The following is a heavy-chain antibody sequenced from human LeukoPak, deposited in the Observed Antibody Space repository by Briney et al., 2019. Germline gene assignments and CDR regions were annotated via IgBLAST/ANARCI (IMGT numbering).Heavy chain of an antibody. CDR2: INGSSDTS. V-gene: IGHV3-48*01. CDR1: GFTFTDYA. Sequence: GSLSLSCAVSGFTFTDYAMDRCRQAPGNGLEWLSYINGSSDTSYYADSVRGRVTSSRDNTKSSLLLQMNTLRAEDTAVYYCAREGAPWGQGPLVTVSS. D-gene: IGHD1-26*01. J-gene: IGHJ4*02. CDR3: AREGAP.